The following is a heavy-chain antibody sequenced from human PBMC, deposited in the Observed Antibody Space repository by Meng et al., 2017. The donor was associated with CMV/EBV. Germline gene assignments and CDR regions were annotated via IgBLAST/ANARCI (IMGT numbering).Heavy chain of an antibody. CDR2: INPNSGGT. CDR3: AREVVPAAILSFRYYGMDV. CDR1: GYTFTGYY. J-gene: IGHJ6*02. D-gene: IGHD2-2*01. V-gene: IGHV1-2*02. Sequence: ASVKVSCKASGYTFTGYYMHWVRQAPVQGLEWMGWINPNSGGTNYAQKFQGRVTMTRDTSISTAYMELSRLRSDDTAVYYCAREVVPAAILSFRYYGMDVWGQGTTVTVSS.